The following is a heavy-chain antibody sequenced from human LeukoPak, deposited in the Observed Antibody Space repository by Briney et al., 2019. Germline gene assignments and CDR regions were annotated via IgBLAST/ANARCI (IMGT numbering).Heavy chain of an antibody. Sequence: GGSLRLSCAASGFTFSSYAMSWVRQAPGKGLGWVAYIQYDGSNQQYADSVKGRFSISRDSSKNILYLQMNSLRAEDTAVYYCAKGPAAMGDWYFDLWGRGALVTVSS. CDR3: AKGPAAMGDWYFDL. D-gene: IGHD2-2*01. J-gene: IGHJ2*01. CDR1: GFTFSSYA. V-gene: IGHV3-30*02. CDR2: IQYDGSNQ.